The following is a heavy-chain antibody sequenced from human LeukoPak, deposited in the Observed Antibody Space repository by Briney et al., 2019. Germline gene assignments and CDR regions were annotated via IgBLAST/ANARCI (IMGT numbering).Heavy chain of an antibody. CDR1: GYTFTTFG. J-gene: IGHJ4*02. CDR3: AREYCSGGSCYNADY. D-gene: IGHD2-15*01. CDR2: ISTYNGDT. Sequence: ASVKVSCKASGYTFTTFGISWVRQAPGQGLEWMGWISTYNGDTHYAQKLQGRVTMTTDPSTGTAYMELRSLRSDDTAVYYCAREYCSGGSCYNADYWGQGTLVTVSS. V-gene: IGHV1-18*01.